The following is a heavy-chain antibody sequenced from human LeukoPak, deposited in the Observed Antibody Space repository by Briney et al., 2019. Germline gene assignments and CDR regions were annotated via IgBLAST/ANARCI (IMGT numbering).Heavy chain of an antibody. CDR2: INHSGST. V-gene: IGHV4-34*01. D-gene: IGHD3-10*01. CDR1: GGSFSGYY. J-gene: IGHJ4*02. CDR3: ARFYYGLDY. Sequence: SETLSLTCAVYGGSFSGYYWSWIRQPPGKGLEWIGEINHSGSTNYNPSLKSRVTISVDTSKNQFSLKLSSVTAADTAFYYCARFYYGLDYWGQGTLVTVSS.